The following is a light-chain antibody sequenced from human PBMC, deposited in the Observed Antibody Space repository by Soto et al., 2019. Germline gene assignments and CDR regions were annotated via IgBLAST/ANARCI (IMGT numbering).Light chain of an antibody. Sequence: LVLTQSPSASASLGASVKLTCTLSSGHSSYAIAWHQQQPEKGPRYLMKLNSDGSHNKGDGIPDRFSGSSSGAERYLTISSLQSEDEADYYCQTWGTGVQVFGGGTKVTVL. CDR2: LNSDGSH. CDR3: QTWGTGVQV. CDR1: SGHSSYA. J-gene: IGLJ3*02. V-gene: IGLV4-69*01.